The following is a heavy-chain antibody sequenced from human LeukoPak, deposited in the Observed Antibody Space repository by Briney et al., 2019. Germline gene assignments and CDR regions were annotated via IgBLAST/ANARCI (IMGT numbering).Heavy chain of an antibody. D-gene: IGHD5-24*01. V-gene: IGHV3-48*03. Sequence: PGGSLRLSCAASGFTSSSYEINWVRQAPGKGLEWVSYISSSGSTIYYADSVKGRFTISRDNAKNSLYLQMNSLRAEDTAVYYCARRWAGWFDPWGQGTLVTVSS. J-gene: IGHJ5*02. CDR3: ARRWAGWFDP. CDR2: ISSSGSTI. CDR1: GFTSSSYE.